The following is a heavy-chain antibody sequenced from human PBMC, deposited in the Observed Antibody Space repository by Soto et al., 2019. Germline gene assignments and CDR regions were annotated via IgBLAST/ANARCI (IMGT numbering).Heavy chain of an antibody. J-gene: IGHJ4*02. CDR1: SGSITSYY. V-gene: IGHV4-59*01. CDR2: IYYSGSP. CDR3: ARLSIPGPAHY. Sequence: SETLSLTCSVSSGSITSYYWSWIRQPPGKGLEWIGYIYYSGSPNYNPSLKSRVTISVDTSKNQFSLKLTSVTAADTAVYYCARLSIPGPAHYWGQGTLVTVS.